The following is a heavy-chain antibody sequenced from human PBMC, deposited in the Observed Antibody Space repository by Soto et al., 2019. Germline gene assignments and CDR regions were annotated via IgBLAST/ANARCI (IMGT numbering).Heavy chain of an antibody. J-gene: IGHJ4*02. CDR2: IYPSGTT. Sequence: QVQLQVSGPGLVKPSQTLSLMCSVSGTSLRSGGNYWSWIRQHPVKGLEWIGQIYPSGTTYYNPSLKSRVTISVDSSQSQFSLMLASVTAADTAVYYCARARDQFGRHFDYWGRGILVTVAS. V-gene: IGHV4-31*02. CDR1: GTSLRSGGNY. CDR3: ARARDQFGRHFDY. D-gene: IGHD3-10*01.